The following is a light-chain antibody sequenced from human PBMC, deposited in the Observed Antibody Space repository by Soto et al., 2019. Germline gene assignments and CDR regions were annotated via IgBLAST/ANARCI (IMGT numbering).Light chain of an antibody. Sequence: QSALTQPASVSGSPGQSIAISCSGSSSDLGIYNYVSWYQQHPGKVPKLIIFEVTNRPSGVSNRFSGSKSGNPASLTISGLQAEDEADYYCSSYTTSSTRVFGTGTKVTVL. CDR1: SSDLGIYNY. CDR2: EVT. V-gene: IGLV2-14*01. CDR3: SSYTTSSTRV. J-gene: IGLJ1*01.